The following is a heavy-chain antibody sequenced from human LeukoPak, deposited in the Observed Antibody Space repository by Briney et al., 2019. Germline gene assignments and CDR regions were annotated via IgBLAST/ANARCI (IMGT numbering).Heavy chain of an antibody. D-gene: IGHD3-3*01. CDR2: INPNSGGT. CDR1: GYTFTGYY. Sequence: ASVKVSCKASGYTFTGYYMHWVRQAPGQGLEWRGWINPNSGGTNYAQKFQGRVTMARDASISTAYMELSRLRSDDTAVYYCARSEVLGDFWSGYYRGYFDYWGQGTLVTVSS. CDR3: ARSEVLGDFWSGYYRGYFDY. J-gene: IGHJ4*02. V-gene: IGHV1-2*02.